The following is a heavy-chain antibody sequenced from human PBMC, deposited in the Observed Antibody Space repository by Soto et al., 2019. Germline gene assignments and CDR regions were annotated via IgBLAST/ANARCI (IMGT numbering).Heavy chain of an antibody. J-gene: IGHJ5*02. CDR3: AHSRAYYYGSGSQAKWFDP. CDR1: GFSLSTSGVG. Sequence: SGPTLVNPTQTLTLTCTFSGFSLSTSGVGVGWIRQPPGKALEWLALIYWDDDKRYSPSLKSRLTITKDTSKNQVVLTMTNMDPVDTATYYCAHSRAYYYGSGSQAKWFDPWGQGTLVTVSS. D-gene: IGHD3-10*01. CDR2: IYWDDDK. V-gene: IGHV2-5*02.